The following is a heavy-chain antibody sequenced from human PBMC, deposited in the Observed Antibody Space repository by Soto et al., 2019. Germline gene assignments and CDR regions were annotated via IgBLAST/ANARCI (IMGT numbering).Heavy chain of an antibody. Sequence: PSETLSLTCTVSGGSISSYYWSWIRQPPGKGLEWIGYIYYSGSTNYNPSLKSRVTISVDTSKNQFSLQLNSVTPEDTAVYYCARAITIFGGTPRYYYYMDVWGKGTTVTVSS. CDR3: ARAITIFGGTPRYYYYMDV. CDR2: IYYSGST. D-gene: IGHD3-3*01. CDR1: GGSISSYY. V-gene: IGHV4-59*12. J-gene: IGHJ6*03.